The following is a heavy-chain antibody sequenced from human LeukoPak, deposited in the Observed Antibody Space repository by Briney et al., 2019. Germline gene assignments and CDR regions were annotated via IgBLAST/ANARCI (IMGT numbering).Heavy chain of an antibody. D-gene: IGHD4-17*01. CDR3: ATKHPYGDFVFGY. J-gene: IGHJ4*02. Sequence: PGGSLRLSCAASGFTFSSYSMHWVRQAPGKGLEWVSYISSGGDTKYYADSVKGRFTVSRDNAKNSLYLQMNSLRAEDTAVYYCATKHPYGDFVFGYWGQGTLVTVSS. V-gene: IGHV3-48*01. CDR2: ISSGGDTK. CDR1: GFTFSSYS.